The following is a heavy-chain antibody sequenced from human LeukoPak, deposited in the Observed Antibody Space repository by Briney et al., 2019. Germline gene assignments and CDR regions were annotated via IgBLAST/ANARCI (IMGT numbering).Heavy chain of an antibody. V-gene: IGHV4-4*07. D-gene: IGHD3-22*01. CDR2: IYTTGIT. Sequence: SETLSLTCTVSGGSIRSYYWNWIRQPAGKGLEWIGRIYTTGITNYNPSLKSRVTISVDTSKNQFSLKLSSVTAADTAVYYCARGDYYDKGDAFDIWGQGTMVTVSS. CDR1: GGSIRSYY. J-gene: IGHJ3*02. CDR3: ARGDYYDKGDAFDI.